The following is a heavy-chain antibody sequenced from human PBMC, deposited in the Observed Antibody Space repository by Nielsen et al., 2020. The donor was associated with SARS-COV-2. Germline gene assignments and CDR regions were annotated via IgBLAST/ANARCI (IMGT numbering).Heavy chain of an antibody. CDR3: AKDQYSSSWYLTYYYGMDV. Sequence: GGSLRLSCAASGFTFSSYAMSWVRQAPGKGLEWVSAISGSGGSTYYADSVKGRFTISRDNSKNTLYLQMNSLRAEDTAVYYCAKDQYSSSWYLTYYYGMDVWGQGTTVTVSS. V-gene: IGHV3-23*01. J-gene: IGHJ6*02. CDR1: GFTFSSYA. CDR2: ISGSGGST. D-gene: IGHD6-13*01.